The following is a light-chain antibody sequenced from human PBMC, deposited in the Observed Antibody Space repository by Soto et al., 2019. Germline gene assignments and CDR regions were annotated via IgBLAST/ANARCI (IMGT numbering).Light chain of an antibody. Sequence: IVMTQSPATLSMPPGERATLCLMASQSLNRDLAWYQQKPGQSPRLLIFGASIRATGIPARFSGSGSGTEFTLTIGSLQSEDCALYYCQQYNNWPGTFGQGTKVDIK. CDR3: QQYNNWPGT. CDR2: GAS. CDR1: QSLNRD. V-gene: IGKV3-15*01. J-gene: IGKJ1*01.